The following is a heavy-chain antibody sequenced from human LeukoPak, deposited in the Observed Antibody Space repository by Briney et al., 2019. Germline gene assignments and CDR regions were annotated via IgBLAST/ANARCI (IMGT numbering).Heavy chain of an antibody. D-gene: IGHD3-10*01. J-gene: IGHJ5*02. CDR2: FDPEDGET. Sequence: ASVKVSCKVSGYTLTELSMHWVRQAPGKGLEWMGGFDPEDGETIYARKFQGRVTMTEDTSTDTAYMELSSLRSEDTAVYYCATVLMVRGVIGWFDPWGQGALVTVSS. CDR1: GYTLTELS. V-gene: IGHV1-24*01. CDR3: ATVLMVRGVIGWFDP.